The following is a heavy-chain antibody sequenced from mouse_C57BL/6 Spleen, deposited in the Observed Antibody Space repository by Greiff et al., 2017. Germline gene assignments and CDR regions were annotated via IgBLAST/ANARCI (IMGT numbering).Heavy chain of an antibody. V-gene: IGHV5-16*01. Sequence: EVKVEESEGGLVQPGSSMKLSCTASGFTFSDYYMAWVRQVPEKGLEWVANINYDGSSTYYLDSLKSRFIISRDNAKNILYLQMSSLKSEDTATYYCARDSNYYFDYWGQGTTLTVSS. CDR1: GFTFSDYY. J-gene: IGHJ2*01. CDR2: INYDGSST. CDR3: ARDSNYYFDY. D-gene: IGHD2-5*01.